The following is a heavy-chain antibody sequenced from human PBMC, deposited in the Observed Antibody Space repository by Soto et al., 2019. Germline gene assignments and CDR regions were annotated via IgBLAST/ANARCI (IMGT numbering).Heavy chain of an antibody. CDR2: IIPILGIA. V-gene: IGHV1-69*08. J-gene: IGHJ6*02. CDR1: GGTFSSYT. D-gene: IGHD6-6*01. Sequence: QVQQVQSGAEVKKPGSSVKVSCKASGGTFSSYTISWVRQAPGQGLEWMGRIIPILGIANYAQKFQGRVTITADKSTSTAYMELSSLRSDDTAVYYCARDQLDYYYYYGMDVWGQGTTVTVSS. CDR3: ARDQLDYYYYYGMDV.